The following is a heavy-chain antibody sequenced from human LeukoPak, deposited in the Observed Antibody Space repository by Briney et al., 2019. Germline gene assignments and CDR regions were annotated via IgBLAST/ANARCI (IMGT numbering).Heavy chain of an antibody. J-gene: IGHJ3*02. Sequence: GESLKISCKGSGYSFTSYWIGWVRQMPGKGLEWMGIIYPGDSDTRYSPSFQGQVTISADKSISTAYLQWSSLKASDTAMYYCARADPHSGTRPVDAFDIWGQGTMVTVSS. CDR1: GYSFTSYW. CDR2: IYPGDSDT. V-gene: IGHV5-51*01. D-gene: IGHD3-10*01. CDR3: ARADPHSGTRPVDAFDI.